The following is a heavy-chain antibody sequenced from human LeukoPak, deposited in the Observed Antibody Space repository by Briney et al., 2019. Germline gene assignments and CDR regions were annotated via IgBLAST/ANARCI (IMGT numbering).Heavy chain of an antibody. J-gene: IGHJ4*02. CDR1: GFTFSCCA. CDR3: ARDLGGYGDY. Sequence: PGGSLRLSCAASGFTFSCCALSWVRQAPGKGLEWVSYISSSSSTIYYADSVKGRFTISRDNAKNSLYLQMNSLRAEDTAVYYCARDLGGYGDYWGQGTLVTVSS. D-gene: IGHD6-25*01. CDR2: ISSSSSTI. V-gene: IGHV3-48*01.